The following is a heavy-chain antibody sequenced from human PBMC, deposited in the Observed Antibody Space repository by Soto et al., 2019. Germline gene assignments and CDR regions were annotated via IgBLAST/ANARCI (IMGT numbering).Heavy chain of an antibody. D-gene: IGHD3-22*01. J-gene: IGHJ4*02. V-gene: IGHV3-21*04. CDR3: VRTTYFSDSSGYTRCFDY. CDR1: GFTFISYS. Sequence: PWGSLRLSCAASGFTFISYSMNFFRQSPLKWLEWVSSISSSSSYIYYADSVKGRFTTSRDESKNSVYLQMNSLKTEDTAVYYCVRTTYFSDSSGYTRCFDYWGQGTLVTVSS. CDR2: ISSSSSYI.